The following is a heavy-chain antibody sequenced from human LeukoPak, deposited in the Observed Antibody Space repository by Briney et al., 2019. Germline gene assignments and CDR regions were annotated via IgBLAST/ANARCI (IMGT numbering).Heavy chain of an antibody. CDR2: ISSSGSTI. V-gene: IGHV3-48*03. Sequence: PGGSLRLSCAASGFTFSSYEMNWVRQAPGKGLEWVSYISSSGSTIYYADSVKGRFTISSDNAKNSLYLQMNSLRAEDTAVYYCGREAVAGFGDWGQGALVTVVS. D-gene: IGHD6-19*01. CDR3: GREAVAGFGD. CDR1: GFTFSSYE. J-gene: IGHJ4*02.